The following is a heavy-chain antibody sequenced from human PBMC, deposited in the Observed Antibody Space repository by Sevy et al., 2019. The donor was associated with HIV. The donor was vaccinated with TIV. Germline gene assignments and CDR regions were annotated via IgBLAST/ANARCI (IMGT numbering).Heavy chain of an antibody. Sequence: GGSLRLSCAASGFTFSDYYMSWIRQAPGKGLEWVSYISSSGSTIYYADSVKGRFTISRDNAKNSLYLQMNSLRAEDTAVYYCARDTEVDTAMVTGYYYGMDVWGQRTTVTVSS. V-gene: IGHV3-11*01. CDR2: ISSSGSTI. J-gene: IGHJ6*02. CDR1: GFTFSDYY. CDR3: ARDTEVDTAMVTGYYYGMDV. D-gene: IGHD5-18*01.